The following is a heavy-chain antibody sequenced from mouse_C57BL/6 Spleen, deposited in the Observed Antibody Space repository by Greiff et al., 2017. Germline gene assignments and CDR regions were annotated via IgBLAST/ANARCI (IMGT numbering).Heavy chain of an antibody. Sequence: EESGAELVRPGSSVKMSCKTSGYTFTSYGINWVKQRPGQGLEWIGYICIGNVYTEYNEKFKGKATLTSDTSSSTTYMQLSSLKSEDSAIYFCARSGLQDWFDYWGQGTTLTVSS. D-gene: IGHD2-2*01. CDR3: ARSGLQDWFDY. CDR2: ICIGNVYT. J-gene: IGHJ2*01. CDR1: GYTFTSYG. V-gene: IGHV1-58*01.